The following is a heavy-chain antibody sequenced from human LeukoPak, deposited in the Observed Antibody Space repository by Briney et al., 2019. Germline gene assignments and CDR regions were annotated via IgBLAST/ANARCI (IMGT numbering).Heavy chain of an antibody. Sequence: PGGSLRLSCVASGFTFSSYEMNWVRQAPGKGLEWVSYISSRGSTQYYADSVKGRFTISRDNAKNSLFLQMNSLRAEDTALYYCARDRGPYDSSGYYPYDAFDIWGQGTMVTVSS. CDR1: GFTFSSYE. J-gene: IGHJ3*02. D-gene: IGHD3-22*01. V-gene: IGHV3-48*03. CDR2: ISSRGSTQ. CDR3: ARDRGPYDSSGYYPYDAFDI.